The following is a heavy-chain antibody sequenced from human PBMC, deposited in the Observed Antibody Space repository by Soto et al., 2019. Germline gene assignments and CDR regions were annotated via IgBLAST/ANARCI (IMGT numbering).Heavy chain of an antibody. CDR1: GFTFSSYS. Sequence: EVQLVESGGGLVKPGGSLRLSCAASGFTFSSYSMNWVRQAPGKGLEWVSSISSSSSYIYYADSVKGRFTISRDNAKNSLYLQMNSLRAEDTAVYYCASMTTVTSYLSSVDYWGHGTLVTVSS. V-gene: IGHV3-21*01. D-gene: IGHD4-17*01. CDR3: ASMTTVTSYLSSVDY. CDR2: ISSSSSYI. J-gene: IGHJ4*01.